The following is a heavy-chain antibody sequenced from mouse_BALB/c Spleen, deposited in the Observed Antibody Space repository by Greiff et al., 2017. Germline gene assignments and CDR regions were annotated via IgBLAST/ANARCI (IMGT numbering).Heavy chain of an antibody. Sequence: LVKTGASVKISCKASGYSFTGYYMHWVKQSHGKSLEWIGYISCYNGATSYNQKFKGKATSTVDTSSSTAYMQFNSLTSEDSAVYYCARDYYYGSSLYYFDYWGQGTTLTVSS. D-gene: IGHD1-1*01. CDR3: ARDYYYGSSLYYFDY. CDR1: GYSFTGYY. V-gene: IGHV1S34*01. CDR2: ISCYNGAT. J-gene: IGHJ2*01.